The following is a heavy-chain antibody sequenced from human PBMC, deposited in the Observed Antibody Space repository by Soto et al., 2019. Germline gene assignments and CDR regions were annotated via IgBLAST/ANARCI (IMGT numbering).Heavy chain of an antibody. CDR1: GYTISSGYY. J-gene: IGHJ5*02. CDR2: IYRGGST. Sequence: SETLSLTCAVSGYTISSGYYWGWLRQPPGKGLEWIGSIYRGGSTYYNPSLNSRVTLSIDMTNNHVSLILNSVTAADTAVYYCARVGPWVPYYYDSSPYTFENWFDPWGQGTLVTVSS. V-gene: IGHV4-38-2*01. D-gene: IGHD3-22*01. CDR3: ARVGPWVPYYYDSSPYTFENWFDP.